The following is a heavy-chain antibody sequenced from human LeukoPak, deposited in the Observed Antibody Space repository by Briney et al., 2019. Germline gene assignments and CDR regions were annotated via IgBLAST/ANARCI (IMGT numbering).Heavy chain of an antibody. CDR3: ARLGNYYGSGSPHYFDY. V-gene: IGHV4-39*01. Sequence: SETLSLTCTVSGGSISSSSYSWGWIRQPPGKGLEWIGSIYYSGSTYYNPSLKSRVTISVDTSKNQFSLKLSSVTAADTAVYYCARLGNYYGSGSPHYFDYWGQGTLVTVSS. CDR1: GGSISSSSYS. J-gene: IGHJ4*02. CDR2: IYYSGST. D-gene: IGHD3-10*01.